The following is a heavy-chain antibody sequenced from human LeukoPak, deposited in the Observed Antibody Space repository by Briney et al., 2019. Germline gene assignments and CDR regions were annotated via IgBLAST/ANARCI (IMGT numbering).Heavy chain of an antibody. V-gene: IGHV1-69*04. J-gene: IGHJ4*02. CDR1: GGTFSSYA. Sequence: ASVKVSCKASGGTFSSYAISWVRQAPGQGLEWMGRIIPILGIANYAQKFQGRVTITADKSTSTAYMELSSLRSEDAAVYYCARATRYGGNSDPFDYWGQGTLVTVSS. D-gene: IGHD4-23*01. CDR2: IIPILGIA. CDR3: ARATRYGGNSDPFDY.